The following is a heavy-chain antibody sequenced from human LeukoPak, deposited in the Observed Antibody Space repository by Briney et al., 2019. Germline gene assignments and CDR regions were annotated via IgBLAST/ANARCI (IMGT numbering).Heavy chain of an antibody. CDR3: ARHPRWLQLGGFDY. CDR2: IYYSGST. CDR1: GGSISSYY. V-gene: IGHV4-59*04. Sequence: SETLSLTCTVSGGSISSYYWSWIRQPPGKGLEWIGYIYYSGSTYYNPSLKSRVTISVDTSKNQFSLKLSSVTAADTAVYYCARHPRWLQLGGFDYWGQGTLVTVSS. D-gene: IGHD5-24*01. J-gene: IGHJ4*02.